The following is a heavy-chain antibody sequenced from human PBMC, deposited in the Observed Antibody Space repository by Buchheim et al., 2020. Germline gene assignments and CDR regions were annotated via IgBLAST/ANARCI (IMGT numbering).Heavy chain of an antibody. J-gene: IGHJ6*02. CDR2: ISNDGSNK. CDR1: GFTFKTYA. Sequence: QVQLVESGGGVVQPGRSLRLSCAASGFTFKTYAMHSVRQAPGKGLEWVAVISNDGSNKYYADYVKGRFTISRDNSKNTLYLEMNSLRAEDTAVYYCAREVIPYDFWSGYYYGMDVWGQGTT. D-gene: IGHD3-3*01. CDR3: AREVIPYDFWSGYYYGMDV. V-gene: IGHV3-30-3*01.